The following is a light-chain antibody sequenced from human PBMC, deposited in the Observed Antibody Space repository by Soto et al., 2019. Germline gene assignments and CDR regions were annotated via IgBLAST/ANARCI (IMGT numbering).Light chain of an antibody. J-gene: IGKJ1*01. CDR2: SAS. CDR3: QADDNWPTWT. V-gene: IGKV3-15*01. Sequence: EIVMTQSPATLSVSPGERATLSCWASQSVRNNLGWYQHKPGQAPRLLIYSASTRATGIPTRFSGSGSGTDFTLTNSRVQVEDFGLYFCQADDNWPTWTFGQGTKVEIK. CDR1: QSVRNN.